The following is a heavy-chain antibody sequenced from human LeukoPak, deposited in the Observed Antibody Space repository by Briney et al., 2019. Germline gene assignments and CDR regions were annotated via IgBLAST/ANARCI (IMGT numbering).Heavy chain of an antibody. V-gene: IGHV4-4*07. CDR2: IYTSGST. Sequence: SETLSLTCTVSGGPISSYYWNWIRQPPGKVLEWIGRIYTSGSTNYNPSLKSRVTMSLDTSKNQFFLKLSSVTAADPAVYYCARLPGGDSSSVVAFDIWGQGTMVTVSS. J-gene: IGHJ3*02. CDR3: ARLPGGDSSSVVAFDI. D-gene: IGHD2-21*02. CDR1: GGPISSYY.